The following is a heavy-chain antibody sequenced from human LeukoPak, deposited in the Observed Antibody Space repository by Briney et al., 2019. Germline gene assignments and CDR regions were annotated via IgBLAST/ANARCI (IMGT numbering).Heavy chain of an antibody. V-gene: IGHV4-38-2*02. J-gene: IGHJ4*02. CDR1: GYSISGGYY. CDR3: ARNNSNGFDF. Sequence: SETLSLTCTVSGYSISGGYYWGWIRQPPGKGLEWIGTIFQSVSTYYNPSLKSRVTTSVDTSKNQFSLKLSSVTAADRAVYYCARNNSNGFDFWSQGTLVTVSS. D-gene: IGHD6-19*01. CDR2: IFQSVST.